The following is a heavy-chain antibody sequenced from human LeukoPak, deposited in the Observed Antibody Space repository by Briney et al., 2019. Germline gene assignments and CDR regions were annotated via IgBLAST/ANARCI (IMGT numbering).Heavy chain of an antibody. CDR3: ARGVGLLWFGDHAFDI. CDR2: INPNSGGT. CDR1: GYTFTGYY. Sequence: AASVKVSCKASGYTFTGYYMHWVRQAPGQGLEWMVWINPNSGGTNYAQKFQGRVTMTRDTSISTAYMELSRLRSDDTAVHYCARGVGLLWFGDHAFDIWGQGTMVTVSS. J-gene: IGHJ3*02. V-gene: IGHV1-2*02. D-gene: IGHD3-10*01.